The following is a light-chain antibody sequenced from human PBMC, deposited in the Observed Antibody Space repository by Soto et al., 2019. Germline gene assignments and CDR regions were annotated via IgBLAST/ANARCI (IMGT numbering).Light chain of an antibody. CDR2: EGS. CDR1: SSDI. Sequence: QSVLTQPASVTGSPGQSITISCTGTSSDIVSWYQQHPGKAPKLIIYEGSKRPSGVSNRFSGSKSGNTASLTISGLQAEDEADYYCCSYAGSSTLVFGGGTKLTVL. V-gene: IGLV2-23*01. CDR3: CSYAGSSTLV. J-gene: IGLJ2*01.